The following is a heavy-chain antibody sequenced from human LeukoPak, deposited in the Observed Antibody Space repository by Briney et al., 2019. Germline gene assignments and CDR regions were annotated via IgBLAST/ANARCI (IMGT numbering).Heavy chain of an antibody. CDR2: IYYSGST. D-gene: IGHD1-1*01. V-gene: IGHV4-30-4*08. CDR1: GGSISSGDYY. J-gene: IGHJ4*02. Sequence: PSQTLSLTCTVSGGSISSGDYYWSWIRQPPGKGLEWIGYIYYSGSTYYNPSIKSRLTISVDTSKNQFSLKLSSVTAADTAVYYCARVKYTTRPFDYWGQGTLVTVSS. CDR3: ARVKYTTRPFDY.